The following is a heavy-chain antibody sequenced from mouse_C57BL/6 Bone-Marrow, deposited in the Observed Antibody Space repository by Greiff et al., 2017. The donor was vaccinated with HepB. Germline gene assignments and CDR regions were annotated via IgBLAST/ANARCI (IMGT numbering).Heavy chain of an antibody. CDR3: ARSGSLFYYAMDY. D-gene: IGHD1-1*01. V-gene: IGHV1-63*01. J-gene: IGHJ4*01. CDR1: GYTFTNYW. CDR2: IYPGGGYT. Sequence: VQLQQSGAELVRPGTSVKMSCKASGYTFTNYWIGWAKQRPGHGLEWIGDIYPGGGYTNYNEKFKGKATLTADKSSSTAYMQFSRLTSEDSAIYYCARSGSLFYYAMDYWGQGTSVTVSS.